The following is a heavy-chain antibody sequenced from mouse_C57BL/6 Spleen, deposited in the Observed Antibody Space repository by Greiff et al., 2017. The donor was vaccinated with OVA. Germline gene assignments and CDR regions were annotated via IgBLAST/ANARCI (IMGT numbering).Heavy chain of an antibody. Sequence: DVKLVESGEGLVKPGGSLKLSCAVSGFTFSSYALSWVSQTPAKRLVWFAYFSSGGDFIYYADTVKGRFSISRDNARNTMYLQMSSLKSEDTAMYDSTRDHYYGNPWYGYWGQGTLVTVSA. CDR1: GFTFSSYA. CDR2: FSSGGDFI. J-gene: IGHJ3*01. D-gene: IGHD2-1*01. CDR3: TRDHYYGNPWYGY. V-gene: IGHV5-9-1*02.